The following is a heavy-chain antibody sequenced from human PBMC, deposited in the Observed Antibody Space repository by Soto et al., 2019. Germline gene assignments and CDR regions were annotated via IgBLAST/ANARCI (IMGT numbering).Heavy chain of an antibody. CDR2: IRNDGSNE. CDR1: GFTFSNYG. V-gene: IGHV3-33*01. CDR3: ARAVIYYWSGGFDY. Sequence: QVQLVESGGGVVQPGRSLRLSCAASGFTFSNYGMHWVRQVPGKGLEWVACIRNDGSNEIYVDSVKGRFTISRDNSKNTLYLQMNSLRDEDRAMYYCARAVIYYWSGGFDYWGQGTLVTVSS. J-gene: IGHJ4*02. D-gene: IGHD2-8*01.